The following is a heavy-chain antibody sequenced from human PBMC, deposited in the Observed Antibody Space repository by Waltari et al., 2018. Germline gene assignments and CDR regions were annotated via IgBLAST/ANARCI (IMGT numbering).Heavy chain of an antibody. V-gene: IGHV3-30*18. CDR3: AKDGVLWSGPPSGYRALDF. Sequence: QVYLVESGGGVVQPGKSLRVSRASPGFPFNALGLHWVPQAPGKGLEWLAIIWPEGCSTFYADSVKGRFTISRDNSNNTVYLDMNSLRHDDTAVYYCAKDGVLWSGPPSGYRALDFWGQGTMVSVSS. CDR1: GFPFNALG. D-gene: IGHD3-3*01. CDR2: IWPEGCST. J-gene: IGHJ3*01.